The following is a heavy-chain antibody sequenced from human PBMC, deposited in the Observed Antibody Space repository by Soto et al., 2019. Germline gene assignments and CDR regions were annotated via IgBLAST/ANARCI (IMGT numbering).Heavy chain of an antibody. J-gene: IGHJ4*02. D-gene: IGHD5-18*01. CDR2: INAGNGNT. CDR3: ARASRGYSYEVAFDY. CDR1: GYTFTSYA. Sequence: ASVKVSCKASGYTFTSYAMHWVRQAPGQRLEWMGWINAGNGNTKYSQKFQGRVTITRDTSTSTAYMELRSLRSDDTAVYYCARASRGYSYEVAFDYWGQGTLVTVSS. V-gene: IGHV1-3*01.